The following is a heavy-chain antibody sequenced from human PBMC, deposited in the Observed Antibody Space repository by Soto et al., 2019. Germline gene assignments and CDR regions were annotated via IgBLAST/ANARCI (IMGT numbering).Heavy chain of an antibody. CDR2: IYYSGST. J-gene: IGHJ6*02. CDR1: GGSISSSSYY. CDR3: ARPRVYNYGMDV. V-gene: IGHV4-39*01. D-gene: IGHD3-3*01. Sequence: SETLSLTCAVYGGSISSSSYYWGWIRQPPGKGLEWIGSIYYSGSTYYNPSLKSRVTISVDTSKNQFSLKLSSVTAADTAVYCCARPRVYNYGMDVWGQGTTVTVSS.